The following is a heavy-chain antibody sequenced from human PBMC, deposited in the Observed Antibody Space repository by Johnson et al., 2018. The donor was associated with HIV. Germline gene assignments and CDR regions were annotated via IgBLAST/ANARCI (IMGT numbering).Heavy chain of an antibody. CDR1: GFTFSSYA. D-gene: IGHD6-19*01. CDR3: ARIPGSGWDHNAFDI. CDR2: ISYDGSNK. Sequence: VQLVESGGGVVQPGRSLRLSCAASGFTFSSYAMHWVRQAPGKGLEWVAVISYDGSNKYYADSVKGRFTISRDTSKTTLYLQMNSLRAEDTAVYYCARIPGSGWDHNAFDIWGQGTMVTVSS. J-gene: IGHJ3*02. V-gene: IGHV3-30*04.